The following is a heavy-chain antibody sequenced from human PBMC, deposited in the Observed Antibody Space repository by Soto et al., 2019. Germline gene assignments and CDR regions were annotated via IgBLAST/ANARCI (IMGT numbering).Heavy chain of an antibody. CDR3: VRSLGRYAIDS. CDR1: GVSISSNYY. V-gene: IGHV4-4*02. Sequence: QVLLQESGPGLVQPSGTLSLSCAVSGVSISSNYYWGWVRQSPGKGLEWLGDISHIGSVNYSPSHMSRVTISIERSETQPSLTLNSVTPADTAVYYCVRSLGRYAIDSWGQGTLVIVSS. J-gene: IGHJ4*02. D-gene: IGHD6-19*01. CDR2: ISHIGSV.